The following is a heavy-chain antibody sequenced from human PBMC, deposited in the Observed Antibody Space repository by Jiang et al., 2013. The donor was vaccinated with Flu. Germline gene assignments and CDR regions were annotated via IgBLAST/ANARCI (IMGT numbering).Heavy chain of an antibody. CDR3: ARRWFGELGGAYYYYGMDV. V-gene: IGHV1-18*01. Sequence: LEWMGWISTDNGKTIYAXNLQGRVTMTTDTSTSTAYMELRSLRSDDTAMYYCARRWFGELGGAYYYYGMDVWGQGTTVTVSS. CDR2: ISTDNGKT. J-gene: IGHJ6*02. D-gene: IGHD3-10*01.